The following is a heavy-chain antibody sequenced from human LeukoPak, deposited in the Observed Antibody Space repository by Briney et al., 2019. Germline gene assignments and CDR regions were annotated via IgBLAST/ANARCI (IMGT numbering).Heavy chain of an antibody. CDR2: INAGNGNT. V-gene: IGHV1-3*01. CDR1: GYTFTGYY. Sequence: ASVKVSCKASGYTFTGYYMHWVRQAPGQRLEWMGWINAGNGNTKYSQKFQGRVTITRDTSASTAYMELSSLRSEDTAVYYCARKLFDSSGYYYANWGQGTQVTVSS. CDR3: ARKLFDSSGYYYAN. D-gene: IGHD3-22*01. J-gene: IGHJ4*02.